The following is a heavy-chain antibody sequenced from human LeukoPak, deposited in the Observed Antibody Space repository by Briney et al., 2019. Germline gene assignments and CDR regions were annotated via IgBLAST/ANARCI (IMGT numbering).Heavy chain of an antibody. V-gene: IGHV3-7*01. J-gene: IGHJ4*02. Sequence: GGSLRLSCAASGFTFHYYWMSWVRQAPGKGLEWVANIKEDGSEKYYVDSVEGRFTISRDNAKNSLYLQMNNLRVEDTAVYYCARDPRVVAATPDFDYWGQGTLVTVSS. CDR2: IKEDGSEK. CDR3: ARDPRVVAATPDFDY. D-gene: IGHD2-15*01. CDR1: GFTFHYYW.